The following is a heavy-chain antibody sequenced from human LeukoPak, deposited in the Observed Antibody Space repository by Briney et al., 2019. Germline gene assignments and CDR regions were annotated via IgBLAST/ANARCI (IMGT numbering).Heavy chain of an antibody. J-gene: IGHJ3*02. CDR2: INHIGST. CDR1: GGSFSGYY. V-gene: IGHV4-34*01. Sequence: SETLSLTCAVYGGSFSGYYWSWIRQPPGKGLEWIGGINHIGSTNYNPSLKSRVTISVDTSKNQFSLKLSSVTAADTAVYSSASASAMWGQGTMVTVSS. CDR3: ASASAM.